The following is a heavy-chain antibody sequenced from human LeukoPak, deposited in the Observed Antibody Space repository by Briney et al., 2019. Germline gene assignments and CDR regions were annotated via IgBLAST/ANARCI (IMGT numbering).Heavy chain of an antibody. CDR2: ISGVGHST. J-gene: IGHJ4*02. CDR1: GFTLRGFTFSSYG. D-gene: IGHD1-26*01. Sequence: GGSLRLSCAASGFTLRGFTFSSYGMSWVRQAPKKGLEWVSAISGVGHSTYYADSAKGRFTISRDNSKNTLYLQMNSLRAENTAVYYCAKRRWELRGHFDYWGQGTLVTVSS. CDR3: AKRRWELRGHFDY. V-gene: IGHV3-23*01.